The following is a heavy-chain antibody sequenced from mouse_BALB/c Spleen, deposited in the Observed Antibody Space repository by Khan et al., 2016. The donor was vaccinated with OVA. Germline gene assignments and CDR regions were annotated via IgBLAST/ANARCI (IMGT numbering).Heavy chain of an antibody. V-gene: IGHV1S136*01. J-gene: IGHJ2*01. D-gene: IGHD2-14*01. CDR1: GYTFTSYV. CDR2: IYPYNDDT. Sequence: VQLKESGPELVKPGASVKMSCKASGYTFTSYVMHWVRQKPGQGLEWIGYIYPYNDDTKYNEKIKGKATLTSAKSSSTAYMELTSLTSEDSAVYYCARNYGYDVYFDYWGQGTTLTVSS. CDR3: ARNYGYDVYFDY.